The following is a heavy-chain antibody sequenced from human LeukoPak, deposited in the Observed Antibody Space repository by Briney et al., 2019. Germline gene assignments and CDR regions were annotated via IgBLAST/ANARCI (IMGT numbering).Heavy chain of an antibody. J-gene: IGHJ6*03. Sequence: PGGSLRLSCAASGFTFSSYWMHWVRQAPGKGLVWVSRINTDGSSTSYADSVKGRFTISRDNAKNTLYLQMNSLRAEDTAVYYCARDGLDTAAYYYYMDVWGKGTTVTVSS. V-gene: IGHV3-74*01. CDR2: INTDGSST. CDR1: GFTFSSYW. D-gene: IGHD5-18*01. CDR3: ARDGLDTAAYYYYMDV.